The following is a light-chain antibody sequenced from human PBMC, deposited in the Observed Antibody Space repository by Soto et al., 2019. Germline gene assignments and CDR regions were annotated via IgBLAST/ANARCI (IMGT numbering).Light chain of an antibody. Sequence: DIQMTQSPSTLSASVGDRVTITCRASQSISSWLAWYQQKPGKAPKLLIYKASSLESGVPSRFSGSGSGTELTLTISSLQPDDFTTYHYQHYNSYWTFGQGTKVEIK. J-gene: IGKJ1*01. CDR2: KAS. V-gene: IGKV1-5*03. CDR3: QHYNSYWT. CDR1: QSISSW.